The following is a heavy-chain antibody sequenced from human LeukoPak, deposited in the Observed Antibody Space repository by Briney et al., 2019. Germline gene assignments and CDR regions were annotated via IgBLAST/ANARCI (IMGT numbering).Heavy chain of an antibody. D-gene: IGHD6-13*01. V-gene: IGHV1-8*01. J-gene: IGHJ4*02. CDR2: MNPNSGNT. CDR3: ARVSHRASWYLYY. Sequence: ASVKVSCKASGYTFTSYDIDWVRQATGQGLEWMGWMNPNSGNTGYAQKFQGRVTMTRNTSISTAYMELSSLRSEDTAVYYCARVSHRASWYLYYWGQGTLVTVSS. CDR1: GYTFTSYD.